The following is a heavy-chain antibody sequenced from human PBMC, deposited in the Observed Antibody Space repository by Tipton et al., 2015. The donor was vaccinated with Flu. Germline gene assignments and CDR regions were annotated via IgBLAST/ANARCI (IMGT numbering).Heavy chain of an antibody. V-gene: IGHV4-59*08. J-gene: IGHJ2*01. D-gene: IGHD4-11*01. CDR1: GGSISSYY. CDR2: VHHSGST. CDR3: ATKTTSYWYFDL. Sequence: TLSLTCTVFGGSISSYYWSWIRRSPGKGMEWIGFVHHSGSTNYNPSLKSRVTVSVDTSKNQFSLKLTSVTAADTAVYYCATKTTSYWYFDLWGRGTLVTVSS.